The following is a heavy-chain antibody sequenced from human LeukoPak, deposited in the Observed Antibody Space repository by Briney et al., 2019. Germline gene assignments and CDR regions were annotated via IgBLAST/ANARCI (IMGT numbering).Heavy chain of an antibody. J-gene: IGHJ3*02. D-gene: IGHD6-13*01. CDR2: ISSSSSTI. CDR3: ASDLLAAAGNRDAFDI. V-gene: IGHV3-48*01. CDR1: GFTFSSYS. Sequence: PGGSLRLSCATSGFTFSSYSMNWVRQAPGKGLEWVSYISSSSSTIYYADSVKGRFTISRDNSKNTLYLQMNSLRAEDTAVYYCASDLLAAAGNRDAFDIWGQGTMVTVSS.